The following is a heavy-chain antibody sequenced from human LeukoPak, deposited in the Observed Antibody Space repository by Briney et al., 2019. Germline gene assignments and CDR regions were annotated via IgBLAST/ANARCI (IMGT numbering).Heavy chain of an antibody. CDR1: GYTFTSYY. CDR3: ARGLVLRFLEWFDYYYYMDV. J-gene: IGHJ6*03. D-gene: IGHD3-3*01. V-gene: IGHV1-46*01. CDR2: INPSGGST. Sequence: ASVKVSCKASGYTFTSYYIHWVRQAPGEGLEWMGIINPSGGSTSYAQKFQGRVTMTRDMSTSTAYMELSSLRSEDTAVYYCARGLVLRFLEWFDYYYYMDVWGKGTTVTVSS.